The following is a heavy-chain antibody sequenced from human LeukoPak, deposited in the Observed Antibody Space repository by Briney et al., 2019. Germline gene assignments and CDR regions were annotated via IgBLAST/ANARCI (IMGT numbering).Heavy chain of an antibody. CDR3: AGRGYSYGPRWFDP. Sequence: GGSLRLSXAASGFTVSSNYMSWVRQAPGKGLEWVSVIYSGGSTYYADSVKGRFTISRDNSKNTLYLQMNSLRAEDTAVYYCAGRGYSYGPRWFDPWGQGTLVTVSS. CDR1: GFTVSSNY. CDR2: IYSGGST. V-gene: IGHV3-66*02. D-gene: IGHD5-18*01. J-gene: IGHJ5*02.